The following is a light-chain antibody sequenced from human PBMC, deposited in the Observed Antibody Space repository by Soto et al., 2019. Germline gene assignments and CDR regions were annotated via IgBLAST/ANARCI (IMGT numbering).Light chain of an antibody. CDR3: QQLDSYPRT. Sequence: DTQLTQSPSFLSASVGDRVTITCRASQGISSYLAWYQLKPGKAPELLISTASTLQSGVPSRFSGSGSGTEFTLTISSLQPEDFATYYCQQLDSYPRTFGQGTKVDIK. CDR2: TAS. V-gene: IGKV1-9*01. J-gene: IGKJ1*01. CDR1: QGISSY.